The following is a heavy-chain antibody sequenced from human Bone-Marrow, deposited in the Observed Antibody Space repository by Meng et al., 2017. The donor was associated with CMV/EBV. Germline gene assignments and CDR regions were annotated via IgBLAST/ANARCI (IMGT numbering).Heavy chain of an antibody. D-gene: IGHD4-23*01. CDR1: GFTFGDYY. CDR3: ARDNLFDYGGNQKGDY. CDR2: ISSTGRTI. Sequence: GGSLRLSCAASGFTFGDYYMSWIRQAPGKGLEWVSYISSTGRTIQYAGSVKGRFTISRDNAKNSLYLQMNSLRAEDTAVYYCARDNLFDYGGNQKGDYWGQGTLVTVSS. V-gene: IGHV3-11*04. J-gene: IGHJ4*02.